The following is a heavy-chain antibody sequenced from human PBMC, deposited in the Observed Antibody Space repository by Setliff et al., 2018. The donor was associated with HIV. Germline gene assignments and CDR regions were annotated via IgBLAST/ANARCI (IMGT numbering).Heavy chain of an antibody. CDR3: ARGHDNKYYYFYYMDV. D-gene: IGHD3-9*01. CDR2: INHSGST. J-gene: IGHJ6*03. CDR1: GGSFSNYY. V-gene: IGHV4-34*01. Sequence: SETLSLTCAVYGGSFSNYYWSWIRQPPGKGLEWIGEINHSGSTNYNPSLKSRVIMSVDTSRNQFSLKLSSVTAADTAVYYCARGHDNKYYYFYYMDVWAKGPRSPSP.